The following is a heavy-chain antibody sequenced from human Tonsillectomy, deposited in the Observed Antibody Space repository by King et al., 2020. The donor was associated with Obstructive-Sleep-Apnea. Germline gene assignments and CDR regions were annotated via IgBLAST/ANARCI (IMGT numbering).Heavy chain of an antibody. CDR2: VRNKPNSYTT. V-gene: IGHV3-72*01. CDR1: GFSFSDYY. Sequence: VQLVESGGGLVQPGGSLRLSCVASGFSFSDYYMDWVRQAPGKGLEWVGRVRNKPNSYTTEYAASVKGRFTISRDDSRNSVRLQMNSLTTEDTAVYFCARGYVQVRKTQLDYWGQGTLVTVSS. D-gene: IGHD3-10*02. CDR3: ARGYVQVRKTQLDY. J-gene: IGHJ4*02.